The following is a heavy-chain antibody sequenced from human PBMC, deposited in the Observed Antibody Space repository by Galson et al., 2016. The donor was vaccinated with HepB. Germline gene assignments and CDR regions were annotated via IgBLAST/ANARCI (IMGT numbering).Heavy chain of an antibody. V-gene: IGHV1-69*06. CDR2: IIPNFNTR. J-gene: IGHJ4*02. D-gene: IGHD2-21*01. CDR1: GGTFSNYA. Sequence: SVKVSCKDSGGTFSNYAFSWVRQAPGQGLEWMGGIIPNFNTRNYGQKLQGRVTITADKSTTTVYMELSGLRSEDTAMYYCVRAHCGGGTCYSDFWGQGTLVTVSS. CDR3: VRAHCGGGTCYSDF.